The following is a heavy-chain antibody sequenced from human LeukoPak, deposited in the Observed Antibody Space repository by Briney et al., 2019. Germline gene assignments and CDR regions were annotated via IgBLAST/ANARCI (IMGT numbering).Heavy chain of an antibody. J-gene: IGHJ4*02. Sequence: ASVKVSCKASGYIFTNFGISWVRQAPGKGLEWMGGFDPEDGETIYAQKFQGRVTMTEDTSTDTAYMELSSLRSVDTAVYYCVHPRLDYWGQGTLVTVSS. CDR3: VHPRLDY. CDR2: FDPEDGET. V-gene: IGHV1-24*01. CDR1: GYIFTNFG.